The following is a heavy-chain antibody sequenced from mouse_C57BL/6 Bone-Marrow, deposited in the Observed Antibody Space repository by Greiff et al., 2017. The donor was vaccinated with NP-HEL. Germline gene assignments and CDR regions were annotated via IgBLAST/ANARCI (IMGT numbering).Heavy chain of an antibody. D-gene: IGHD1-1*01. V-gene: IGHV1-81*01. J-gene: IGHJ3*01. Sequence: VQLQQSGAELARPGASVKLSCKASGYNFTSYGISWVKQRTGQGLEWIGEIYPRSGNTYYTEKFKGKATLTADKSSSTAYLELRSLASEDASVCFCARQELLRYYADWGQGTLVTVSA. CDR3: ARQELLRYYAD. CDR1: GYNFTSYG. CDR2: IYPRSGNT.